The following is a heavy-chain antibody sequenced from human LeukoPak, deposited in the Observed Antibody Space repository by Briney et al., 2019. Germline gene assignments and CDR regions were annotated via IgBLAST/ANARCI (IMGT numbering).Heavy chain of an antibody. V-gene: IGHV4-59*01. CDR1: GGSISSYY. CDR3: ARGIDDLAY. Sequence: PSETLSLTCTVSGGSISSYYWSWIRQPPGKGLEWIGYIYYSGSTNYNPSLKSRVTISVDTSKNQFSLKLSSVTAADTAVYYCARGIDDLAYWGQGTLVTVSS. D-gene: IGHD3-16*01. J-gene: IGHJ4*02. CDR2: IYYSGST.